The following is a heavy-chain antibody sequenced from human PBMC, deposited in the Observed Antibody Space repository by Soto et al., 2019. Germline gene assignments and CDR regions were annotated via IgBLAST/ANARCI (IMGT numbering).Heavy chain of an antibody. V-gene: IGHV3-33*01. CDR1: GFTFSSYG. CDR3: ARDSYYGDYRWFDP. J-gene: IGHJ5*02. Sequence: GGSLRLSCAASGFTFSSYGMHWVRQAPGKGLEWVAVIWYDGSNKYYADSVEGRFTISRDNSKNTLYLQMNSLRAEDTAVYYCARDSYYGDYRWFDPWGQGTLVTVSS. CDR2: IWYDGSNK. D-gene: IGHD4-17*01.